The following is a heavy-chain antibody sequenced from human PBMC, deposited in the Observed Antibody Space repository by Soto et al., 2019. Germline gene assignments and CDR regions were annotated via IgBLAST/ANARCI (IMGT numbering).Heavy chain of an antibody. CDR2: IYYGGST. Sequence: SETLSLTCTVSGGSISSYYWSWIRQPPGTGLEWIGSIYYGGSTNYNPSLKSRVTISVDTSKNQFSLKLSSVTAADTAVYYCASEPPYGDYDYYYYMDVWGKGTTVTVSS. CDR1: GGSISSYY. J-gene: IGHJ6*03. CDR3: ASEPPYGDYDYYYYMDV. V-gene: IGHV4-59*08. D-gene: IGHD4-17*01.